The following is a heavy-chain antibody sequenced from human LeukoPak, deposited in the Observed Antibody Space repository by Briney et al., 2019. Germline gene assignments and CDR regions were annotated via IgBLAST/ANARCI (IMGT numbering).Heavy chain of an antibody. J-gene: IGHJ6*03. CDR1: GGSIRGYY. Sequence: SETLSLTCTVSGGSIRGYYWSWVRQPPGKGLEWIAYIYYSGSTNYNPSLKSRVTISLDTSKNQFSLKLSSVTAADTAVYYCAVGATHYYMDIWGKGTTVTVSS. V-gene: IGHV4-59*08. CDR3: AVGATHYYMDI. CDR2: IYYSGST. D-gene: IGHD3-16*01.